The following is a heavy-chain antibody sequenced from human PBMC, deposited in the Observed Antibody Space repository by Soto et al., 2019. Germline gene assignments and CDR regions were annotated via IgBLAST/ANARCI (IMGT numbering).Heavy chain of an antibody. CDR3: ARDGGGYYLDY. V-gene: IGHV3-64*01. Sequence: ESGGGLVQPGGSLRLSCAASGFTFSSYAMHWVRQAPGKGLEYVSAISSNGGSTYYANSVKGRFTISRDNSKNTLYLQMGSLRAEDMAVYHCARDGGGYYLDYWGQGTLVTVSS. CDR1: GFTFSSYA. CDR2: ISSNGGST. J-gene: IGHJ4*02. D-gene: IGHD2-15*01.